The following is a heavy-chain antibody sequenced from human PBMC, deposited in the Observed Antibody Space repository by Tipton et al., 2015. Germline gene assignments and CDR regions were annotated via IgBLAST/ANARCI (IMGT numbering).Heavy chain of an antibody. J-gene: IGHJ3*01. CDR2: IYESGST. CDR1: GGSINGSNNY. CDR3: ARLRDYGDYDAFDL. D-gene: IGHD4-17*01. Sequence: GLVKPSETLSLTCIVSGGSINGSNNYWGWIRQPPGKGLEWIGTIYESGSTHYNPSLKSRVTISVDMSKNQFSLKLSSVTAADTAVYFCARLRDYGDYDAFDLWGQGTKVTVS. V-gene: IGHV4-39*01.